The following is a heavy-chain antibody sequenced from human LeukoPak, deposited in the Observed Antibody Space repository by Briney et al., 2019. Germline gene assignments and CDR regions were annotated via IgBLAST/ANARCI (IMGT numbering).Heavy chain of an antibody. D-gene: IGHD3-9*01. CDR1: GGSISSYY. CDR2: IYTSGSP. Sequence: SETLSLTCTVSGGSISSYYWSWIRQPPGKGLEWIGYIYTSGSPNYNPSLKSRVTISVDTSKNQFSLKLSSVTAADTAVYYCARRRYGEALFDYWGQGTLVTVSS. CDR3: ARRRYGEALFDY. J-gene: IGHJ4*02. V-gene: IGHV4-4*09.